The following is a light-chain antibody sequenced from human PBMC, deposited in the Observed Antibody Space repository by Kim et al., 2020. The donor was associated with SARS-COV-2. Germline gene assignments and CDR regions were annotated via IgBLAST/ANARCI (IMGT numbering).Light chain of an antibody. CDR2: QDS. Sequence: VAPGQTASITCSGDKLGDKYACWYQQKPGQSPVLVIYQDSKRPSGIPERFSGSNSGNIATLTISGTQAMDEADYYCQAWDSSTVVFGGGTQLTVL. CDR1: KLGDKY. V-gene: IGLV3-1*01. J-gene: IGLJ2*01. CDR3: QAWDSSTVV.